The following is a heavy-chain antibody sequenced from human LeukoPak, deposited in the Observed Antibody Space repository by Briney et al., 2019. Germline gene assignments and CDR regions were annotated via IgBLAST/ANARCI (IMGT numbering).Heavy chain of an antibody. V-gene: IGHV3-48*04. D-gene: IGHD5-18*01. Sequence: GGSLRLSCAASGFTFSSYSLSWVRQAPGKGLEWLSYITSSSSTIYYADSVRGRFTISRDNAKNSLYLQMNSLRAEDTAVYYCARHGYEGSEENWGQGTLVTVSS. CDR1: GFTFSSYS. J-gene: IGHJ4*02. CDR2: ITSSSSTI. CDR3: ARHGYEGSEEN.